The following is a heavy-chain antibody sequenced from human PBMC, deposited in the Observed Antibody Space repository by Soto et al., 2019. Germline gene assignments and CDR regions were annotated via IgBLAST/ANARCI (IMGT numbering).Heavy chain of an antibody. Sequence: TLSLTCTVSGGSISSGGYYWSWIRQHPGKGLEWIGYIYYSGSTYYNPSLKSRVTISVDTSKNQFSLKLSSVTAADTAVYYCARDGYDYLLDVWGQGTTVTVSS. J-gene: IGHJ6*02. V-gene: IGHV4-31*03. CDR1: GGSISSGGYY. D-gene: IGHD3-16*01. CDR2: IYYSGST. CDR3: ARDGYDYLLDV.